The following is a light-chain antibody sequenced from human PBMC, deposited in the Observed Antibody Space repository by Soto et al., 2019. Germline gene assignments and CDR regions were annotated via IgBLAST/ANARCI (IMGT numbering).Light chain of an antibody. CDR1: TSDVGGYNY. Sequence: QSVLTQPPSASGSPGQSVTISCTGTTSDVGGYNYVSWYQLHPGKVPKLIISEVNKRPSGVPDRFSGSKSGSTASLTVSGLQAEDEADYYCSSYAATNNYVFGSGTKVTVL. J-gene: IGLJ1*01. V-gene: IGLV2-8*01. CDR3: SSYAATNNYV. CDR2: EVN.